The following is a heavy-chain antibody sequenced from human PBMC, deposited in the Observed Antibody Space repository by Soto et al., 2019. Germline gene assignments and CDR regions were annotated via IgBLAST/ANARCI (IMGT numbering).Heavy chain of an antibody. CDR1: GVTFSSYA. CDR3: ARNLGYSYGYGYFQH. Sequence: APVKLSSKASGVTFSSYAISWVRQAPGQGLEWMGGIIPIFGTANYAQKFQGRVTITADESTSTAYMELSSLRSEDTAVYYCARNLGYSYGYGYFQHWGQGTLVTVSS. V-gene: IGHV1-69*13. J-gene: IGHJ1*01. D-gene: IGHD5-18*01. CDR2: IIPIFGTA.